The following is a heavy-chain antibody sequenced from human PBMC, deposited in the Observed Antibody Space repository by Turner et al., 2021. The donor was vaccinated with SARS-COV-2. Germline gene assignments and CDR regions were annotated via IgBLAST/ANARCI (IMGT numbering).Heavy chain of an antibody. J-gene: IGHJ5*02. CDR1: GYTLTELS. CDR3: ATGYQLRVNLFDP. D-gene: IGHD2-2*01. Sequence: QVQLVQSGAEVKKPGASVKVSCKISGYTLTELSMYWVRQAPGKGLEWMGGFDPEDGETIYAQNFQGRVTMTEDTSTDTAYMELSSLRSEDTAVYFCATGYQLRVNLFDPWGQGTLVTVSS. CDR2: FDPEDGET. V-gene: IGHV1-24*01.